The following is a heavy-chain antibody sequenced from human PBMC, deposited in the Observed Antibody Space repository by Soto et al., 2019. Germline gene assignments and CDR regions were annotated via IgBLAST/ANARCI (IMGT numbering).Heavy chain of an antibody. J-gene: IGHJ6*02. CDR2: IIPIFGTA. CDR1: GGTFSSYA. CDR3: ARVKDYDILTGPEPYYYYGMDV. V-gene: IGHV1-69*13. Sequence: ASVKVSCKASGGTFSSYAISWVRQAPGQGLEWMGGIIPIFGTANYAQKFQGRVTITADESTSTAYMELSSLRSEDTAVYYCARVKDYDILTGPEPYYYYGMDVWGQGTTVTVSS. D-gene: IGHD3-9*01.